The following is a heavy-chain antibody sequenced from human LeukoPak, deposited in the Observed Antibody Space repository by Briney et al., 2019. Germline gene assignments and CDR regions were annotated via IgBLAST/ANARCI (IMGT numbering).Heavy chain of an antibody. CDR1: GGSISSYY. CDR3: AMELAVAGLESTFDY. J-gene: IGHJ4*02. V-gene: IGHV4-4*07. CDR2: IYTSGST. Sequence: KTSQTLSLTCTVSGGSISSYYWSWIRQPAGKGLEWIGRIYTSGSTNYNPSLKSRVTISVDKSKNQFSLKLSSVTAADTAVYYCAMELAVAGLESTFDYWGQGNLATVSA. D-gene: IGHD6-19*01.